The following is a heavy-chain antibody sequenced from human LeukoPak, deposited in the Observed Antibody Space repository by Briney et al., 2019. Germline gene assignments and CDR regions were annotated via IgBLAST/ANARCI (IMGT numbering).Heavy chain of an antibody. V-gene: IGHV3-74*01. CDR2: INPDGSRT. J-gene: IGHJ4*02. D-gene: IGHD2-21*02. Sequence: PGGSLRLSCAASGFTLSTYEMHWVRQDPGEGLVWVSRINPDGSRTGYADSVKGRFTFSRDNARNTLYLQMNSLRAEDTAVYYCARELPREVTLDNWGRGTLVTVSS. CDR1: GFTLSTYE. CDR3: ARELPREVTLDN.